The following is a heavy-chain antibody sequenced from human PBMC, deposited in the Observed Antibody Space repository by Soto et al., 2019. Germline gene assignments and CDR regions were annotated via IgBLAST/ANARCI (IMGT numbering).Heavy chain of an antibody. V-gene: IGHV3-30-3*01. CDR2: ISYDGSNK. Sequence: GGSLRLSCAASGFTFSSYAMHWVRQAPGKGLEWVAVISYDGSNKYYADSVKGRFTISRDNSKNTLYLQMNSLRAEDTAVYYCARDRGIAAAGTFDYWGQGTLVTVSS. D-gene: IGHD6-13*01. CDR3: ARDRGIAAAGTFDY. CDR1: GFTFSSYA. J-gene: IGHJ4*02.